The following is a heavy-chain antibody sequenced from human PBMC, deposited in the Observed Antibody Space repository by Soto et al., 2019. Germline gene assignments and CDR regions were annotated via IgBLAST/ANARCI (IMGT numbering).Heavy chain of an antibody. CDR1: GFTFTSSA. CDR3: AADPRNWHGPRHFDY. Sequence: SVKVSCKASGFTFTSSAVQWVRQARGQRLEWIGWIVVGSGNTNYAQKFQERVTITRDMSTSTAYMELSSLRSEDTAVYYCAADPRNWHGPRHFDYWGQGTLVTVSS. CDR2: IVVGSGNT. V-gene: IGHV1-58*01. J-gene: IGHJ4*02. D-gene: IGHD1-1*01.